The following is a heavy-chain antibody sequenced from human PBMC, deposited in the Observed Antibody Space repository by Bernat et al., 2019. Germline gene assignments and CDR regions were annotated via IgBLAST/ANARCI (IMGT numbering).Heavy chain of an antibody. D-gene: IGHD3-16*01. CDR3: ARKGMITFGAPPPEFDY. Sequence: VQLVESGGGVVQPGRSLRLSCAASGFTFSSYAMHWVRQAPGKGLEWVAVISYDGSNKYYADSVKGRFTISRDNSKNTLYLQMNSLRAEDTAVYYCARKGMITFGAPPPEFDYWGQGTLVTVSS. CDR1: GFTFSSYA. V-gene: IGHV3-30*01. J-gene: IGHJ4*02. CDR2: ISYDGSNK.